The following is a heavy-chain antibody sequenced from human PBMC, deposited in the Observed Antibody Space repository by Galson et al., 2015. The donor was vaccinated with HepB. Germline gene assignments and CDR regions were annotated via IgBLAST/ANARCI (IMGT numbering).Heavy chain of an antibody. CDR1: GFPFSTYW. V-gene: IGHV3-74*01. Sequence: SLRLSCAASGFPFSTYWMHWVRQVPGKGPMWVSRINSDGSSTTYADAVKGRFTVPSDNSKNTPYLQMNSLRAEDTGVFYCARGGRFTSYYSAMDVWGQGTAVSVSS. CDR3: ARGGRFTSYYSAMDV. J-gene: IGHJ6*02. D-gene: IGHD1-26*01. CDR2: INSDGSST.